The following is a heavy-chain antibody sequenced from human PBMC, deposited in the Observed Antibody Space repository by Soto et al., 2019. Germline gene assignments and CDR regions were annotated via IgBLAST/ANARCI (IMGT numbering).Heavy chain of an antibody. Sequence: EVQLLESGGGLVQPGGSLRLSCAASGFTFSSYAMSWVRQAPGKGLEWVAAISGSGGSTYYADSVKGRFTISRDNSKNTLYLQMNSLRAEDTAVYYCAKDKGGRWSEDDYWGQGTLVTVSS. V-gene: IGHV3-23*01. CDR2: ISGSGGST. CDR1: GFTFSSYA. J-gene: IGHJ4*02. CDR3: AKDKGGRWSEDDY. D-gene: IGHD2-15*01.